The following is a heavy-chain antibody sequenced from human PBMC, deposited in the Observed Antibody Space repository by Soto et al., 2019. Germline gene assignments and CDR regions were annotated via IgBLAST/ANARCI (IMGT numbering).Heavy chain of an antibody. CDR3: AREEVTMVRGVISTNYYYYYGMDV. CDR1: GGSISSGGYY. J-gene: IGHJ6*02. CDR2: IYYSGST. D-gene: IGHD3-10*01. Sequence: SETLSLTCTVSGGSISSGGYYWSWIRQHPGKGLEWIGYIYYSGSTYYNPSLKSRVTISVDTYKNQFSLKLSSVTAADTAVYYCAREEVTMVRGVISTNYYYYYGMDVWGQGTTVTVSS. V-gene: IGHV4-31*03.